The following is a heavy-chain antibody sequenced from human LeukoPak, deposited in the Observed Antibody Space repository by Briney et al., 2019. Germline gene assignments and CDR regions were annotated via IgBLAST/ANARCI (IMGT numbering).Heavy chain of an antibody. CDR2: IYYSGST. D-gene: IGHD6-19*01. CDR1: GGSISSTNYY. CDR3: AREVRRSSGWYGFPIDY. V-gene: IGHV4-39*02. Sequence: KASETLSLTCTVSGGSISSTNYYWGWIRQPPGKGLEWIGSIYYSGSTYYNPSLKSRVTISVDTYKNQVSLKLSSVTAADTAVYYCAREVRRSSGWYGFPIDYWGQGTLVTVSS. J-gene: IGHJ4*02.